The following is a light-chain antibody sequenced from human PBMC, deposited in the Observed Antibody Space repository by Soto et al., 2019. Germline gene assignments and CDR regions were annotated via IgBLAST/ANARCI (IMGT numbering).Light chain of an antibody. CDR3: ETWDSNTHV. CDR2: LEGSGSY. J-gene: IGLJ1*01. CDR1: SGHSSYI. V-gene: IGLV4-60*02. Sequence: QHVLTQSSSASASLGSSVKLTCTLSSGHSSYIIAWHQQQPGKAPRYLMKLEGSGSYNKGSGVPDRFSGSSSGADRYLTISNLQFEDEADYYCETWDSNTHVFGTGTKVTVL.